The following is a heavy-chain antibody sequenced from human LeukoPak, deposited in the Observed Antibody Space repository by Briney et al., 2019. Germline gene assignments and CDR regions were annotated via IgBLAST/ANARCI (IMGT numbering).Heavy chain of an antibody. V-gene: IGHV3-21*01. Sequence: GGSLRLSCAASGFTFSSYSMNWVRQAPGKGLEWVSSISSSSSYIYYADSVKGRFTISRDNAKNSLYLQMNSLRAEDTAVYYCARDREEHGYFDYWGQGTLVTVAS. CDR2: ISSSSSYI. CDR1: GFTFSSYS. D-gene: IGHD1-26*01. CDR3: ARDREEHGYFDY. J-gene: IGHJ4*02.